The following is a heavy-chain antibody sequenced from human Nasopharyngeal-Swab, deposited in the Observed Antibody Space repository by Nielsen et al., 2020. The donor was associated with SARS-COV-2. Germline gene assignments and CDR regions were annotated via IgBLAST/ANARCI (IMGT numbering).Heavy chain of an antibody. CDR3: ARVGATNYGMDV. Sequence: GGSLRLSCAASGFTFSSYGMHWVRQAPGKGLEWVAVISYDGSNKYYADSVKGRFTISRDNSKNTLYLQMNSLRDEDTAVYYCARVGATNYGMDVWGQGTTVTVSS. J-gene: IGHJ6*02. CDR1: GFTFSSYG. D-gene: IGHD1-26*01. CDR2: ISYDGSNK. V-gene: IGHV3-33*05.